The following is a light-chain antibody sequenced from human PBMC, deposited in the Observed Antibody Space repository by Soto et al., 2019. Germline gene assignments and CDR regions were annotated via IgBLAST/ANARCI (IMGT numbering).Light chain of an antibody. CDR3: QQRDSWWT. Sequence: EIVLTQSPDTLSLSPGERATLSCRASQSVSNNLAWYQQKPGQAPRLLIYDASNRATGIPARFSGSGSGTDFTLTISSLEPEDFAVYYCQQRDSWWTFGQGTKVEIK. CDR1: QSVSNN. V-gene: IGKV3-11*01. J-gene: IGKJ1*01. CDR2: DAS.